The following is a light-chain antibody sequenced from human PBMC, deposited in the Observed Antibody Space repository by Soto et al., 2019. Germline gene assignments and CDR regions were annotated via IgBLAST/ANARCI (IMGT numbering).Light chain of an antibody. J-gene: IGLJ1*01. CDR2: EVS. CDR1: SSDVGAYNY. Sequence: QSALPPRAAFSGRPGQSITISCTGTSSDVGAYNYVSWYQQHPGKAPKLMIYEVSNRPSGVSSRFSGYKSGNTASLTISGLQAEDEADYYCSSYTSNTPFVFGTGIKV. CDR3: SSYTSNTPFV. V-gene: IGLV2-14*01.